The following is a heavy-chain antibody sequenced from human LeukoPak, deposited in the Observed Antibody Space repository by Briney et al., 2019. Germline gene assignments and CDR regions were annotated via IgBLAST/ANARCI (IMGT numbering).Heavy chain of an antibody. Sequence: SETLSLTCTVSGGSISSSSYYWGWIRQPPGKGLEWIESIYYSGSTYYNPSLKSRVTISVDTSKNQFSLKLSSVTAADTAVYYCARRDAGGYGHFDIWGQGTMVTVSS. V-gene: IGHV4-39*07. CDR2: IYYSGST. D-gene: IGHD5-12*01. CDR3: ARRDAGGYGHFDI. CDR1: GGSISSSSYY. J-gene: IGHJ3*02.